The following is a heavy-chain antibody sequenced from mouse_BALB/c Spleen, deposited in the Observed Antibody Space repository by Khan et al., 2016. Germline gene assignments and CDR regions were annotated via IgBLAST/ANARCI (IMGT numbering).Heavy chain of an antibody. V-gene: IGHV5-6-5*01. J-gene: IGHJ2*01. CDR1: GFTFSSYA. CDR3: ASKVYYFDY. CDR2: ISSGGST. Sequence: EVELVESGGGLVKPGGSLELSCAASGFTFSSYAMSWVRKTPEKRLEWVASISSGGSTFYPDILKGRFTISRDNARNILYLQMSSLRSEDTAMYYCASKVYYFDYWGQGTTLTVSS.